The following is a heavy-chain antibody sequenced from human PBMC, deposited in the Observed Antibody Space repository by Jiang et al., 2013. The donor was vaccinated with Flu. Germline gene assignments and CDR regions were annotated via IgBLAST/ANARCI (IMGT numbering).Heavy chain of an antibody. V-gene: IGHV1-69*13. J-gene: IGHJ5*02. CDR3: ASLHCSDGSCYKTGWWFDP. CDR2: IIPIYGTP. CDR1: GYTFTSYG. Sequence: AEVKKPGASVKVSCKASGYTFTSYGISWVRQAPGQGLEWMGGIIPIYGTPNYAQKFQGRVTITADESTSTAYMELSSLRFEDTAVYYCASLHCSDGSCYKTGWWFDPWGPGTPVTVSS. D-gene: IGHD2-15*01.